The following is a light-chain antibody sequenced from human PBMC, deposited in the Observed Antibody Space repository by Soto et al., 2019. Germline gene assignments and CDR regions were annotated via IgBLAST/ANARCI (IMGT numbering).Light chain of an antibody. Sequence: QSALTQPASVSGSPGQSITISCTGTSSDVGAYIYVSWYQQLPGKAPKLIIYEVSNRPSGVSDRFSGSKSGNTASLAISGLRSEDEGDYYCVSWDDSLSGLVFGTGTKVTVL. J-gene: IGLJ1*01. V-gene: IGLV2-14*03. CDR3: VSWDDSLSGLV. CDR1: SSDVGAYIY. CDR2: EVS.